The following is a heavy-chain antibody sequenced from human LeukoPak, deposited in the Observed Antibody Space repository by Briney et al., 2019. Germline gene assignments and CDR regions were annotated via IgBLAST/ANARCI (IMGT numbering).Heavy chain of an antibody. V-gene: IGHV1-8*01. CDR3: ASGLAYYGSGSYSFDY. J-gene: IGHJ4*02. D-gene: IGHD3-10*01. CDR1: GYTFTSYD. Sequence: ASAKVSCKASGYTFTSYDINWVRQATGQGLEWMGWMNPNSGNTGYAQKFQGRVTMTRNTSISTAYMELSSLRSEDTAVYYCASGLAYYGSGSYSFDYWGQGTLVTVSS. CDR2: MNPNSGNT.